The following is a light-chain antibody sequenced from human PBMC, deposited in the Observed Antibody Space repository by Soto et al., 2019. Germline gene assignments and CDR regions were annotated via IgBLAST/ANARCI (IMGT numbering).Light chain of an antibody. CDR2: GAS. CDR1: QSVDIS. V-gene: IGKV3-15*01. Sequence: EIVLTQSPATLSVSPGERVTLSCRASQSVDISLAWYQQKPGQAPRLLIYGASTRATDMPGTFSGRGSGTEFTLTISSLRPEDFAVYYCQQRSNWPFTFGGGTKVDNK. CDR3: QQRSNWPFT. J-gene: IGKJ4*01.